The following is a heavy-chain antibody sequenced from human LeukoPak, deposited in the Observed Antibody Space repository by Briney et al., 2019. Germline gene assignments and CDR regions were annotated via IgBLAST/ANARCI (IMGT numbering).Heavy chain of an antibody. CDR2: INPNSGGT. V-gene: IGHV1-2*02. D-gene: IGHD3-10*01. Sequence: ASVKVSCKASGYTFTGYYMHWVRQAPGQGLEWMGWINPNSGGTNYAQKCQGRVTMTRDTSISKAYMELSRLRSDDTAVYYCARVGPNYGSGSYLVYWGQGTLVTVSS. J-gene: IGHJ4*02. CDR1: GYTFTGYY. CDR3: ARVGPNYGSGSYLVY.